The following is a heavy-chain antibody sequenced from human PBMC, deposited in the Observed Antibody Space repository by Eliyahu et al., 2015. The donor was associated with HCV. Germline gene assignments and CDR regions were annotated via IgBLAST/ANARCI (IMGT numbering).Heavy chain of an antibody. J-gene: IGHJ5*02. V-gene: IGHV4-61*01. CDR3: ASSYSSSWYSDRIGDDWFDP. Sequence: QVQLRESGPGLVKPSETLSLTCTVSGGXVSSGIYYWXWIRQPPGKGLEWIGYIYYSGSTNYNPSLKSRVSISVDTSKNQFSLKLSSVTAADTAVYYCASSYSSSWYSDRIGDDWFDPWGQGTLVIVSS. CDR2: IYYSGST. CDR1: GGXVSSGIYY. D-gene: IGHD6-13*01.